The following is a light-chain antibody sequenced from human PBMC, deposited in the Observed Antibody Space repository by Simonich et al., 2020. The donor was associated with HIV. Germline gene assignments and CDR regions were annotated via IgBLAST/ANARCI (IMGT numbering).Light chain of an antibody. Sequence: EIVMTQSQATLSVSPGERATLSCRASQSVNSNLACDQQRPGQAPRLLIYVASTRATGIPARFSGRGSGTEFTLTISSMQSEDFAVYYCQQYNKWPLLFGQGTKLEIK. CDR1: QSVNSN. CDR3: QQYNKWPLL. J-gene: IGKJ2*01. CDR2: VAS. V-gene: IGKV3-15*01.